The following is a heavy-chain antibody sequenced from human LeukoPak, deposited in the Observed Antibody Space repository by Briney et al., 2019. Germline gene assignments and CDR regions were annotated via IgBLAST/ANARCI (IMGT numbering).Heavy chain of an antibody. Sequence: RTGGSLRLSCAASGFTFSSYCMSWVRQAPGKGLEWVANIKQDGSEKYYVDSVRGRSTISRDNAKNSLYLQMNSLRDEDTAVYYCAIAFIHALYDSSGYEVTDAFDIWGQGTMVTVSS. CDR1: GFTFSSYC. J-gene: IGHJ3*02. CDR2: IKQDGSEK. CDR3: AIAFIHALYDSSGYEVTDAFDI. V-gene: IGHV3-7*01. D-gene: IGHD3-22*01.